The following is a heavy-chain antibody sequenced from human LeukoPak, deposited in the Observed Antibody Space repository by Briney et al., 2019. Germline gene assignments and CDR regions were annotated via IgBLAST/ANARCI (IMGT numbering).Heavy chain of an antibody. J-gene: IGHJ4*02. CDR2: IYYSGST. CDR1: GGSISSSSYY. CDR3: ARPGPPYDSSGYGYFDY. D-gene: IGHD3-22*01. Sequence: PSETLSLTCTVSGGSISSSSYYWGWIRQPPGKGLEWIGSIYYSGSTYHNPSLKSRVTISVDTSKNQFSLKLSSVTAADTAVYYCARPGPPYDSSGYGYFDYWGQGTLVTVSS. V-gene: IGHV4-39*07.